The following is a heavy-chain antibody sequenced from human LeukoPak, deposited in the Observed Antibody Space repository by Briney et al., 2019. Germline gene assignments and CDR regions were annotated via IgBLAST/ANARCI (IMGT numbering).Heavy chain of an antibody. CDR1: GGSFSGYY. Sequence: ASETLSLTCAVYGGSFSGYYWSWIRQPPGKGLEWIGEINHSGSTNYNPSLKSRVTISVGTSKNQFSLKLSSVTAADTAVYYCARVGYYYYYYMDVWGKGTTVTVSS. V-gene: IGHV4-34*01. J-gene: IGHJ6*03. CDR2: INHSGST. D-gene: IGHD3-10*01. CDR3: ARVGYYYYYYMDV.